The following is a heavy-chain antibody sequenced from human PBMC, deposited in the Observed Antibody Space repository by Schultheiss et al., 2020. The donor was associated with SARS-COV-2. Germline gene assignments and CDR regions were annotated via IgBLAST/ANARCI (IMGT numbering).Heavy chain of an antibody. CDR3: ARVTWYSNPNYYYYYGMDI. J-gene: IGHJ6*02. CDR1: GFTFSNAW. D-gene: IGHD4-11*01. V-gene: IGHV3-23*01. Sequence: GGSLRLSCAASGFTFSNAWMSWVRQAPGKGLEWVSAITGSGGSTYYADSVKGRFTISRDNSKNTLYLQMNSLRAEDTAVYYCARVTWYSNPNYYYYYGMDIWGQGTTVTVSS. CDR2: ITGSGGST.